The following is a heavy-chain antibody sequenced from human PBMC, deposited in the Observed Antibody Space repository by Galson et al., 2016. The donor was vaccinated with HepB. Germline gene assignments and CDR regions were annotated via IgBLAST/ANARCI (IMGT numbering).Heavy chain of an antibody. CDR3: ARGIEKRDRSEPGTLKWTVKLPKGVHYYYGMDV. J-gene: IGHJ6*02. D-gene: IGHD1-14*01. V-gene: IGHV4-59*01. CDR2: IRYTGNT. CDR1: GGSISSNY. Sequence: SETLSLTCSVSGGSISSNYYNWIRQPPGKGLEWIGLIRYTGNTKYNPSLKSRVTMSVDRTKNQVSLQLSSVTAADTAVYYCARGIEKRDRSEPGTLKWTVKLPKGVHYYYGMDVWGQGTTVTVSS.